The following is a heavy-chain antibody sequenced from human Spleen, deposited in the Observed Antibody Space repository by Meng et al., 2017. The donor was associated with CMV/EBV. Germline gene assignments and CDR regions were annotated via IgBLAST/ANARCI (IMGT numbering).Heavy chain of an antibody. V-gene: IGHV4-59*12. J-gene: IGHJ4*02. D-gene: IGHD2-2*01. CDR1: GGSISSYY. Sequence: SETLSLTCTVSGGSISSYYWSWIRQPPGKGLEWIGYIYYSGSTNYNPSLKSRVTISVDTSKNQFSLKLSSVTAADTAVYYCARALGHLLPQKDWGQGTLVTVSS. CDR2: IYYSGST. CDR3: ARALGHLLPQKD.